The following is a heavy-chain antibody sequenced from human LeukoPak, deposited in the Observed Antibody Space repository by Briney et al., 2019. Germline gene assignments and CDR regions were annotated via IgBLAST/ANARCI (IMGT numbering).Heavy chain of an antibody. CDR3: ARVLWFGGNYFDY. Sequence: PGGTLRLSCAASGFTFSSYSMNWVRQAPGKGLEWVSSISSSSSYIYYADSVKGRFTISRDNAKNSLYLQMNSLRAEDTAVYYCARVLWFGGNYFDYWGQGTLVTVSS. CDR2: ISSSSSYI. D-gene: IGHD3-10*01. J-gene: IGHJ4*02. CDR1: GFTFSSYS. V-gene: IGHV3-21*01.